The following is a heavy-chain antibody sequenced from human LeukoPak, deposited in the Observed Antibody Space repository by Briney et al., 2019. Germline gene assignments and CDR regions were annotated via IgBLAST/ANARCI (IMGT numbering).Heavy chain of an antibody. CDR1: GGSFSGYY. J-gene: IGHJ4*02. V-gene: IGHV4-34*01. Sequence: SETLSLTCAVYGGSFSGYYWSWIRQPPGKGLEWIGEINHSGSTNYNPSLKSRVTISVDTSKSQFSLKLSSVTAADTAVYYCARARTWYSSSWYLNYWGQGTLVTVSS. D-gene: IGHD6-13*01. CDR3: ARARTWYSSSWYLNY. CDR2: INHSGST.